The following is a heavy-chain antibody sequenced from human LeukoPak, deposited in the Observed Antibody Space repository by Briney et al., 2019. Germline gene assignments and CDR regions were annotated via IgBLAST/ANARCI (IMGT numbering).Heavy chain of an antibody. V-gene: IGHV4-59*01. CDR3: ARAPKDNYYDSSGYYYYYYYYMDV. Sequence: PSETLSLTCTVSGGSIRSYYWSWIRQPPGKGLGWGGSIYYRGRTNYKPSLKSRVTIAVDASKNQFSLKLSSVTAAGTAVYYWARAPKDNYYDSSGYYYYYYYYMDVWGKGTTVTVSS. D-gene: IGHD3-22*01. J-gene: IGHJ6*03. CDR2: IYYRGRT. CDR1: GGSIRSYY.